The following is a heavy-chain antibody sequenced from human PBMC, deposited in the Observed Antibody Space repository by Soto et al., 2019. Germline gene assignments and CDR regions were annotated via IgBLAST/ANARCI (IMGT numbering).Heavy chain of an antibody. Sequence: PGGSLRLSCAASGFTFSSYGMHWVRQAPGKGLEWVAVIWYDGGNKYYADSVKGRFTISRDNSKNTLYLQMNSLRAEDTAVYYCARDIGQHYTPNNWFDPWGQGTLVTVSS. CDR3: ARDIGQHYTPNNWFDP. CDR2: IWYDGGNK. V-gene: IGHV3-33*01. CDR1: GFTFSSYG. J-gene: IGHJ5*02. D-gene: IGHD4-4*01.